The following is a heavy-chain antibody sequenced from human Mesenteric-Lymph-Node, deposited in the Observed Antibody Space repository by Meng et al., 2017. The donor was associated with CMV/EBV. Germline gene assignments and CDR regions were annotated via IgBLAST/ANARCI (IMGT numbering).Heavy chain of an antibody. CDR2: IDVDGSTT. J-gene: IGHJ4*02. Sequence: EVQLVESGGGLVQPGESLRLSWAASGFTFSSYWMHWVRQAPGKGLVWLSRIDVDGSTTNYANSAKGRFTISRDNAKNTLYLQINDLTPEDTAVYYCVRPVLGGASVVAFDYWGQGTLVTVSS. CDR3: VRPVLGGASVVAFDY. CDR1: GFTFSSYW. V-gene: IGHV3-74*01. D-gene: IGHD2-15*01.